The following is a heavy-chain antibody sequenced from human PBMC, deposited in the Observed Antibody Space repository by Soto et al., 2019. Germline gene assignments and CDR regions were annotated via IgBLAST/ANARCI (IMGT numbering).Heavy chain of an antibody. CDR2: ISYDGSNK. CDR3: AKDRRTPDYYYYYGMDV. J-gene: IGHJ6*04. CDR1: GFTFSSYG. Sequence: GGSLRLSCAASGFTFSSYGMHWVRQAPGKGLEWVAVISYDGSNKYYADSVKGRFTISRDNSKNTLYLQMNSLRAEDTAVYYCAKDRRTPDYYYYYGMDVWGKGTTVTVSS. V-gene: IGHV3-30*18.